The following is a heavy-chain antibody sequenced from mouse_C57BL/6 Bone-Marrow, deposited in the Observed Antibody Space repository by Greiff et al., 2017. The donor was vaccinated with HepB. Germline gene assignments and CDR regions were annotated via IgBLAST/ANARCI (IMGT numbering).Heavy chain of an antibody. CDR3: GLWNYYGSSKDWYFDV. J-gene: IGHJ1*03. D-gene: IGHD1-1*01. CDR1: GYTFTSYW. Sequence: VQLQQPGAELVKPGASVKMSCKASGYTFTSYWITWVKQRPGQGLEWIGDIYPGSGSTNYNEKFKSKATLTVDTSSSTAYMQLSSLTSEDSAVYYCGLWNYYGSSKDWYFDVWGTGTTVTVSS. CDR2: IYPGSGST. V-gene: IGHV1-55*01.